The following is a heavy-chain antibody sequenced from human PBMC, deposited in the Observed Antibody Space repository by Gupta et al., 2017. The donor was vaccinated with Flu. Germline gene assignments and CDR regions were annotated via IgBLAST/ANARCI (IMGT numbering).Heavy chain of an antibody. V-gene: IGHV3-23*01. CDR3: AKSWHCSGGMCYSVGWFDP. CDR2: ISGSGNNT. Sequence: RQAPGKGLEWVSSISGSGNNTYYADSVKGRLTMSRDNSKRTVYLQMNSLRADDTAVYFCAKSWHCSGGMCYSVGWFDPWGQGTLVTVSS. J-gene: IGHJ5*02. D-gene: IGHD2-15*01.